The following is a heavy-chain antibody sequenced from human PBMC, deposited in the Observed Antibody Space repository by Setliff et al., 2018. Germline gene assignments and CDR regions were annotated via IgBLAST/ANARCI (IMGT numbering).Heavy chain of an antibody. CDR3: VKPQVELRWGFES. J-gene: IGHJ4*02. D-gene: IGHD3-16*01. CDR1: GFAFSSFA. V-gene: IGHV3-23*01. CDR2: ISGAGGNM. Sequence: GGSLRLSCAASGFAFSSFAMTWVRQAPGKRLEWVSTISGAGGNMYYADSVQGRFVISRDNSMNTLYLQMNRLSAEDTAVFYCVKPQVELRWGFESWGQGTLVTVSS.